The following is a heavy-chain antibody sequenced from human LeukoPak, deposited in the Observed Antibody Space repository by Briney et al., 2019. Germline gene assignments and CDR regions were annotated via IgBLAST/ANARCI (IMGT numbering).Heavy chain of an antibody. CDR3: VRKFATGD. V-gene: IGHV3-74*01. J-gene: IGHJ4*02. CDR2: VKGDGTAT. Sequence: GGALRLSCAPSRFTFINHFMHWVRQAQGAGLGWVSRVKGDGTATNYADAVKGSLTISRDNAKNTLYLQMNSMRVEDTGVYYCVRKFATGDCGQGHLVTVSS. D-gene: IGHD1-14*01. CDR1: RFTFINHF.